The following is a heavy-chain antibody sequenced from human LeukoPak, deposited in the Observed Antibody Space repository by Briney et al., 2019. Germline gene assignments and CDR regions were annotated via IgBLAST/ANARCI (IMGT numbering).Heavy chain of an antibody. CDR2: ISSSSSYI. CDR1: GFTFSSYS. Sequence: GRSLRLSCAASGFTFSSYSMNWVRQAPGKGLEWVSSISSSSSYIYYADSVKGRFTISRDNAKNSLYLQMNSLRAEDTAVYYCARDRGYSYGYFDYWGQGTLVTVSS. J-gene: IGHJ4*02. D-gene: IGHD5-18*01. CDR3: ARDRGYSYGYFDY. V-gene: IGHV3-21*01.